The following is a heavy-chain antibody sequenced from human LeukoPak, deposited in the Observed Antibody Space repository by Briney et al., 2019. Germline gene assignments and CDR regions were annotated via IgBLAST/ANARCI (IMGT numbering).Heavy chain of an antibody. V-gene: IGHV4-39*01. CDR1: GGSISSSSYY. J-gene: IGHJ3*02. CDR2: IYYSGST. D-gene: IGHD3-3*01. CDR3: ARLARWSGYFSPFHI. Sequence: SETLSLTCTVSGGSISSSSYYWGWIRQPPGKGLEWIGSIYYSGSTYYNPSLKSRVTISVDTSKNQFSLKLSSVTAADTAVYYCARLARWSGYFSPFHIWGQGTMVTVSS.